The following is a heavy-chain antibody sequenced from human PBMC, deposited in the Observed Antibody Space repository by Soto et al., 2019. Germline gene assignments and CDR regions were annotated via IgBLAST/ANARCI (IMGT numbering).Heavy chain of an antibody. D-gene: IGHD2-21*01. CDR3: ARVSVDVPE. CDR2: IDPKSGGT. J-gene: IGHJ4*02. CDR1: GPTFIAYY. Sequence: QLVQSGAEVKKPGASVRVSCRTSGPTFIAYYIHRVRQAPGQGLEWMGWIDPKSGGTTYEQKFLGRVTMTRDTSINTAYMDLNRLTSDDTAVYYCARVSVDVPEWGQGTLITVSS. V-gene: IGHV1-2*02.